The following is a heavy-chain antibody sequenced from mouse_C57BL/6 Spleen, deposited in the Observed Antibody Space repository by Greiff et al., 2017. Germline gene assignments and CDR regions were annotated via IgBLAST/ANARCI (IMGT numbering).Heavy chain of an antibody. D-gene: IGHD2-5*01. V-gene: IGHV1-69*01. CDR1: GYTFTSYW. CDR2: IDPSDSYT. Sequence: QVQLQQPGAELVKPGASVKMSCKASGYTFTSYWMHWVKQRPGQGLEWIGEIDPSDSYTNYNQKFKGKSTLTVDKSSSTAYMQLSSLTSEDSAVYYCARWGSNYYFDYWGQGTTLTVSA. J-gene: IGHJ2*01. CDR3: ARWGSNYYFDY.